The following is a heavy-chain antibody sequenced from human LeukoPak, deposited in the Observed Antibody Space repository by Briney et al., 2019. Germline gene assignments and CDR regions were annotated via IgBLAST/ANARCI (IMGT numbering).Heavy chain of an antibody. CDR2: IYYSGST. CDR1: GGSISSSSYY. Sequence: SETLSLTCTVSGGSISSSSYYWGWIRQPPGKGLEWIGSIYYSGSTYYNPSLKSRVTISVDTFKNQFSLKLSSVTAADTAVYYCARVNKLPFQYYFDYWGQGTLVTVSS. V-gene: IGHV4-39*01. CDR3: ARVNKLPFQYYFDY. J-gene: IGHJ4*02. D-gene: IGHD2-15*01.